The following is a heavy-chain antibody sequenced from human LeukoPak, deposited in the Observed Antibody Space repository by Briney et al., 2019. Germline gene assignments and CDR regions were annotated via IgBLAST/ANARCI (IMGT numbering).Heavy chain of an antibody. V-gene: IGHV4-30-2*01. CDR3: ARYDGGSGPFDY. CDR1: GGSISSGGYS. D-gene: IGHD3-10*01. J-gene: IGHJ4*02. CDR2: IYHSGST. Sequence: SQTLSLTCAVSGGSISSGGYSWSWIRQPPGKGLEWIGYIYHSGSTYYNPSLKSRVTISVDRSKNQFSLKLSSVTAADTAVYYCARYDGGSGPFDYWGQGTLVTVSS.